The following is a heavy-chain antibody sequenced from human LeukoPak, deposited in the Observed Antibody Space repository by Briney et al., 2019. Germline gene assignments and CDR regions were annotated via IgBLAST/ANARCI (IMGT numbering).Heavy chain of an antibody. CDR3: AGGYYDYVWGSYRYTDLDY. D-gene: IGHD3-16*02. CDR2: INHSGST. Sequence: SETLSLTCAVYGGSFSGYYWSWIRQPPGKGLEWIGEINHSGSTNYNPSLKSRVTISVDTSKNQFSLKLSSVTAADTAVYYCAGGYYDYVWGSYRYTDLDYWGQGTLVTVSS. V-gene: IGHV4-34*01. J-gene: IGHJ4*02. CDR1: GGSFSGYY.